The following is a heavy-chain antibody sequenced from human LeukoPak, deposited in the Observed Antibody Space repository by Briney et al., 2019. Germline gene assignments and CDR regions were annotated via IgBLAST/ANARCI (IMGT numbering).Heavy chain of an antibody. V-gene: IGHV4-4*07. D-gene: IGHD3-3*01. Sequence: GSLRLSCAASGFTFSSYSMNWVRQAPGKGLEWIGRIYTSGSTNYNPSLQSRVTMSVDTSKNQFSLKLRSVTAADTAVYYCARDLDDFGVVGDDAFDIWGQGTMVTVSS. CDR3: ARDLDDFGVVGDDAFDI. CDR1: GFTFSSYS. CDR2: IYTSGST. J-gene: IGHJ3*02.